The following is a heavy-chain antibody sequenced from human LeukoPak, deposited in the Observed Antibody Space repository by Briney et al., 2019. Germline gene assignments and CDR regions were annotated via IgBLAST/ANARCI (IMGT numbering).Heavy chain of an antibody. CDR3: ARAPVATPSEFDY. J-gene: IGHJ4*02. V-gene: IGHV4-31*11. D-gene: IGHD5-12*01. CDR1: GDSISSGGYW. Sequence: SQTLSLTCAVSGDSISSGGYWWSWIRQHPGKGPEWIGYISYGGKADYNPSLKSRVAISADTPKNQFSLKLSSTTAADAAVYYCARAPVATPSEFDYWGQGTLVTVSS. CDR2: ISYGGKA.